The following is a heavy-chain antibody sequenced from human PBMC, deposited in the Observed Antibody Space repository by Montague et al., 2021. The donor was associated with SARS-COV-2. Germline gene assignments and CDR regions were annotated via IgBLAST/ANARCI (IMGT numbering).Heavy chain of an antibody. J-gene: IGHJ4*02. CDR2: TYYRSKWYN. V-gene: IGHV6-1*01. D-gene: IGHD3-10*01. CDR1: GHSVSSNIAA. CDR3: TQERGPGRTAWHYFDY. Sequence: CAISGHSVSSNIAAWNWIRQSPSRGLEWLGRTYYRSKWYNDYAVSVRSRITISPDTSKNQLSLQLNSVTPEDTAVYYCTQERGPGRTAWHYFDYWGQGTLVTVSS.